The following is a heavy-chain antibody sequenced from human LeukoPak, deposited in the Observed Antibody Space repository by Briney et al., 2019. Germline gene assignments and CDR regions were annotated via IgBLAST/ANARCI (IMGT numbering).Heavy chain of an antibody. CDR3: ARETDMTPIGGYYPLVY. Sequence: PSETLSLTCTVSGGSITGYYWTWIRQPAGKGLEWIGRVSDTGRAYYNPSLERRVTISLDTSNNRFSLKVTSVTAADTAVYYCARETDMTPIGGYYPLVYWGQEPLVSVA. CDR1: GGSITGYY. J-gene: IGHJ4*02. CDR2: VSDTGRA. V-gene: IGHV4-4*07. D-gene: IGHD3-22*01.